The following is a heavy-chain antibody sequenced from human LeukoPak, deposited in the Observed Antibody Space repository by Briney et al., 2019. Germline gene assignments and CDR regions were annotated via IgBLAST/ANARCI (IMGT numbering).Heavy chain of an antibody. V-gene: IGHV4-4*09. CDR3: ARREGYCSSTSCQNWFDP. D-gene: IGHD2-2*01. J-gene: IGHJ5*02. CDR2: IYTSGST. CDR1: GGSISSYY. Sequence: SETLSLTCTVSGGSISSYYWSWIRQPPGKGLEWIGYIYTSGSTNYNPSLKSRVTISVDTSKNQFSLKLSSVTAADTAVYYCARREGYCSSTSCQNWFDPWGQGTLVTVSS.